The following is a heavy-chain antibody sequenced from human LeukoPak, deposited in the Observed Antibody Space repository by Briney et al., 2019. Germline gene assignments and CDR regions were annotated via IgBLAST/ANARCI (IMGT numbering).Heavy chain of an antibody. Sequence: HSETLSLTCTVSGGSISSSSYYWGWIRQPPGKGLEWIGSIYYSGSTYYNPSLKSRVTISVDTSKNQFSLKLSSVTAADTAVYYCARVSGQQLVDSAFDIWGQGTMVTVSS. CDR3: ARVSGQQLVDSAFDI. CDR2: IYYSGST. V-gene: IGHV4-39*07. CDR1: GGSISSSSYY. J-gene: IGHJ3*02. D-gene: IGHD6-13*01.